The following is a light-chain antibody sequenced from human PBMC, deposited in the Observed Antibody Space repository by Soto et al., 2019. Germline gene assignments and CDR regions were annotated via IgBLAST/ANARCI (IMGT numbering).Light chain of an antibody. J-gene: IGLJ2*01. V-gene: IGLV1-47*01. CDR2: RNN. Sequence: QSVLTQPPLASGTPGQRVTISCSGSSSNIGSNYVFWYQHLPGTAPKLLIYRNNQRPSGVPDRFSGSKSGTSASLAISGLRSEDETDYYCAAWDDSPRGVVFGGGTKLTVL. CDR3: AAWDDSPRGVV. CDR1: SSNIGSNY.